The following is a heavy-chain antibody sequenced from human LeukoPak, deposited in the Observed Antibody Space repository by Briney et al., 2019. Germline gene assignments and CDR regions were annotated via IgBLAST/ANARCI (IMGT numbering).Heavy chain of an antibody. J-gene: IGHJ4*02. Sequence: ASVKVSCKASGYTFNNFGISWVRQAPGQGLEWMGWINPNSGGTNYAQKFQGRVTMTRDTSISTAYMELSRLRSDDTAVYYCARDQRGYGDYSDYWGQGTLVTVSS. CDR3: ARDQRGYGDYSDY. D-gene: IGHD4-17*01. V-gene: IGHV1-2*02. CDR1: GYTFNNFG. CDR2: INPNSGGT.